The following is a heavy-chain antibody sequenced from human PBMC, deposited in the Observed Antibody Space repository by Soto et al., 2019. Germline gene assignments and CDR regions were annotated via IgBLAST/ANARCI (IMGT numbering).Heavy chain of an antibody. Sequence: VQLVESGGGVVQPGRSLRLSCAASGFTFSSYAMHWVRQAPGKGLEWVAVISYDGSNKYYADSVKGRFTISRDNSKNTLYLQMNSLRAEDTAVYYCARDDLNYDFWSGYLDYWGQGTLVTVSS. V-gene: IGHV3-30-3*01. CDR2: ISYDGSNK. J-gene: IGHJ4*02. CDR3: ARDDLNYDFWSGYLDY. D-gene: IGHD3-3*01. CDR1: GFTFSSYA.